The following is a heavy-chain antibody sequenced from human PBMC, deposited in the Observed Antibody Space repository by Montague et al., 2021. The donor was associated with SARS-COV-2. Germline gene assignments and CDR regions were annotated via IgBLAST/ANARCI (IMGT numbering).Heavy chain of an antibody. CDR2: IYHGGFT. J-gene: IGHJ5*01. Sequence: SETLSLTCSVSGYSISSGYFWGWIRQPPGKGLEWIGAIYHGGFTHYNPSLKSRLTMLLDTSKNQFSLRLSSVTAADTAIYYCARAYCGGDCNYLYIWFDSWGQGVLVTVSS. D-gene: IGHD2-21*01. CDR1: GYSISSGYF. CDR3: ARAYCGGDCNYLYIWFDS. V-gene: IGHV4-38-2*02.